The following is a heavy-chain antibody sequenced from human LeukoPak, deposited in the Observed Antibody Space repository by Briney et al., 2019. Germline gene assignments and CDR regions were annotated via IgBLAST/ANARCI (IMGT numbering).Heavy chain of an antibody. CDR2: ISNDGGGT. CDR3: AREGSGWFSSAYYFDY. CDR1: GFIFNNYG. J-gene: IGHJ4*02. Sequence: GGSLRLSCAASGFIFNNYGLIWVRQAPGKGLEWVSAISNDGGGTNYADFVKGRFTISRDNSKNTLFLQMNRLRAEDTAVYYCAREGSGWFSSAYYFDYWGQGTLVTVSS. D-gene: IGHD6-19*01. V-gene: IGHV3-23*01.